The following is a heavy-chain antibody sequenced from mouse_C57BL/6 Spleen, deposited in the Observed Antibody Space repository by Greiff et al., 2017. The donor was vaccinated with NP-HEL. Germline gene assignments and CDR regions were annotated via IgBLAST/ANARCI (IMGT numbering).Heavy chain of an antibody. J-gene: IGHJ2*01. Sequence: EVKLVESGGGLVKPGGSLKLSCAASGFTFSSYAMSWVRQTPEKRLEWVATISDGGSYTYYPDNVKGRFTISRDNAKNNLYLQMSHLKSEDTAMYYCARDGDTCYYFDYWGQGTTLTVSS. CDR2: ISDGGSYT. CDR3: ARDGDTCYYFDY. V-gene: IGHV5-4*01. CDR1: GFTFSSYA.